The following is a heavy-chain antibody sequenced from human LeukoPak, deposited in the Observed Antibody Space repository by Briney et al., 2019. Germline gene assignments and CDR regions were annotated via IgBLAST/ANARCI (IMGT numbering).Heavy chain of an antibody. J-gene: IGHJ4*02. D-gene: IGHD4-17*01. CDR2: IIPIFGTA. CDR3: ARTSPTVTHDY. V-gene: IGHV1-69*05. Sequence: SVKVSCKASGGTFSSYAMSWAPHAPGQGLECMRRIIPIFGTANYAQKFQGRVTITTDESTSTAYMELSSLRSEDTAVYYCARTSPTVTHDYWGQGTLVIVSS. CDR1: GGTFSSYA.